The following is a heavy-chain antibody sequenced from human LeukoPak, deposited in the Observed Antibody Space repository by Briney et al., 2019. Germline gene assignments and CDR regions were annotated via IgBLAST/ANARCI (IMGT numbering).Heavy chain of an antibody. CDR1: GYRFTSYW. CDR2: IDPCDSYT. D-gene: IGHD1-7*01. Sequence: GASLKISCKGSGYRFTSYWISWVRPMPGKGLERRGRIDPCDSYTNYSPSFQGHVTISADKSISTAYLQWSSLKASDTAMYYCARLPELLGNYYDYYSVMDVWGKGTTVTVPS. J-gene: IGHJ6*04. CDR3: ARLPELLGNYYDYYSVMDV. V-gene: IGHV5-10-1*01.